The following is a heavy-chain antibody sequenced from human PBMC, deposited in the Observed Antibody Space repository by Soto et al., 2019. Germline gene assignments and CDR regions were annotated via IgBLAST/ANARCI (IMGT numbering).Heavy chain of an antibody. D-gene: IGHD5-12*01. V-gene: IGHV1-69*04. CDR1: GGTFSSYT. J-gene: IGHJ5*02. Sequence: GASVKVSCKASGGTFSSYTISWVRQAPGQGLEWMGRIIPILGIANYAQKFQGRVTITADKSTSTAYMELSSLRSEDTAVYYCARDKKRGYSGHDAQGNWFDPWGQGTLVTVSS. CDR3: ARDKKRGYSGHDAQGNWFDP. CDR2: IIPILGIA.